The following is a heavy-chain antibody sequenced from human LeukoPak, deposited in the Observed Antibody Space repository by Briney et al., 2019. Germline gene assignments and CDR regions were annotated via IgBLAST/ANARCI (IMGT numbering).Heavy chain of an antibody. J-gene: IGHJ5*02. CDR1: GGSISSSSYY. D-gene: IGHD2-15*01. Sequence: PSETLSLTCTVSGGSISSSSYYWGWIRQPPGKGLEWIGSIYHSGSTYYNPSLKSRVTISVDTSKNQFSLKLSSVTAADTAVYYCARDTYIVVVVAASRSNWFDPWGQGTLVTVSS. V-gene: IGHV4-39*07. CDR3: ARDTYIVVVVAASRSNWFDP. CDR2: IYHSGST.